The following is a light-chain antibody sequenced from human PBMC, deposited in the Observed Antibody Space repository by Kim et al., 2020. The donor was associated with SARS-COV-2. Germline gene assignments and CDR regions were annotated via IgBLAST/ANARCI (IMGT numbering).Light chain of an antibody. Sequence: QRVTISCTGSGSNIGADYDLHWYRQLPGTAPKLLIYGNSNRPSGVPDRFSGSKSGTSASLAITGLQAEDEADYYCQSYDSSLSGWVFGGGTQLTVL. CDR1: GSNIGADYD. CDR2: GNS. CDR3: QSYDSSLSGWV. V-gene: IGLV1-40*01. J-gene: IGLJ3*02.